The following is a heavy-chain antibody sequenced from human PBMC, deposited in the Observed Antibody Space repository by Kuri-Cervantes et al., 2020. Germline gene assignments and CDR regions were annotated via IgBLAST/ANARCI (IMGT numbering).Heavy chain of an antibody. CDR3: ARDRPPYYDFWSGYSPFDY. Sequence: GESLKISCAASGFTFSSYGMHWVRQAPGKGLEWVAVIWYDGSEIYYADSVKGRFTISRDNAKNSLYLQMNSLRAEDTAVYYCARDRPPYYDFWSGYSPFDYWGQGTLVTVSS. CDR2: IWYDGSEI. J-gene: IGHJ4*02. V-gene: IGHV3-33*01. D-gene: IGHD3-3*01. CDR1: GFTFSSYG.